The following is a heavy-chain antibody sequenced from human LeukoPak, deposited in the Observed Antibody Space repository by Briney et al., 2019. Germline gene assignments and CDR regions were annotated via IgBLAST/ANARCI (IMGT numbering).Heavy chain of an antibody. Sequence: LXLSXTVSGFIVNSNDMXWVRQTPGKGLEWVSLIYISGITKYADSVQGRFTVSRDKSKNTLYLQMDSLRLEDTAVYYCAKRSPPYWGQGTLVTVSS. J-gene: IGHJ4*02. CDR2: IYISGIT. CDR1: GFIVNSND. V-gene: IGHV3-66*01. CDR3: AKRSPPY. D-gene: IGHD3-10*01.